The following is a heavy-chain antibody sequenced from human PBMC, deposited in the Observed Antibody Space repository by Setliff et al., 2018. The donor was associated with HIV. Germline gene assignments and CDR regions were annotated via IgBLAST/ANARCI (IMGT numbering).Heavy chain of an antibody. CDR1: GFTFGDYA. D-gene: IGHD3-10*01. V-gene: IGHV3-9*01. J-gene: IGHJ3*02. CDR3: TKEASRFGESFRECDAFDI. CDR2: ITWNSGTI. Sequence: PGGSLRLSCAASGFTFGDYAMHWARPAPGKGLEWVSGITWNSGTIDYADSVKGRFTISRDNAKNSLYLQMNSLRLEDTALYYCTKEASRFGESFRECDAFDIWGQGTVVTVSS.